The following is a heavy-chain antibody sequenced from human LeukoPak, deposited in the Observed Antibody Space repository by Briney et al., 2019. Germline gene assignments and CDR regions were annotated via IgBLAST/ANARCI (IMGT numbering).Heavy chain of an antibody. Sequence: PGRSLRPSCAASGFTFSSYGMHWVRQAPGKGLEWVAVISYDGSNKYYADSVKGRFTISRDNSKNTLYLQMNSLRAEDTAVYYCAKDHVRGVRYYYYGMDVWGQGTTVTVSS. J-gene: IGHJ6*02. CDR1: GFTFSSYG. V-gene: IGHV3-30*18. CDR3: AKDHVRGVRYYYYGMDV. D-gene: IGHD3-10*01. CDR2: ISYDGSNK.